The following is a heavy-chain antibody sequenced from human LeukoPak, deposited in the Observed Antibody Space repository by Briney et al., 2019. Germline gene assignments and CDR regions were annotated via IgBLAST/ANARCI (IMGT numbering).Heavy chain of an antibody. CDR1: GGSISSYY. CDR2: IYYSGST. V-gene: IGHV4-59*01. CDR3: ARRPRYSSGWYQNYYGMDV. J-gene: IGHJ6*02. Sequence: PSETLSLTCTVSGGSISSYYWSWIRQPPGKGLEWIGYIYYSGSTNYNPSLKSRVTISIDTSKNQFSLKLSSVTAADTAVYYCARRPRYSSGWYQNYYGMDVWGQGTTVTVSS. D-gene: IGHD6-19*01.